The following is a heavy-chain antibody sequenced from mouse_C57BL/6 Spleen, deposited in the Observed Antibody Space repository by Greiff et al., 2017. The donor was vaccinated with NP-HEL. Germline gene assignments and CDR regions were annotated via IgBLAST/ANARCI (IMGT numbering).Heavy chain of an antibody. V-gene: IGHV1-18*01. CDR3: ARALYYDYIQDFDV. J-gene: IGHJ1*03. CDR2: INPNNGGT. Sequence: EVQLQQSGPELVKPGASVKIPCKASGYTFTDYNMDWVKQSHGKSLEWIGDINPNNGGTIYNQKFKGKATLTVDKSSSTAYMELRSLTSEDTAVYYCARALYYDYIQDFDVWGTGTTVTVSS. CDR1: GYTFTDYN. D-gene: IGHD2-4*01.